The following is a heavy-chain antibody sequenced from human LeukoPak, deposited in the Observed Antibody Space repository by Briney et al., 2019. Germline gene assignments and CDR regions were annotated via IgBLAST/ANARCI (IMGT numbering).Heavy chain of an antibody. V-gene: IGHV1-69*04. CDR2: IIPILGIA. CDR3: ARLDAFDI. CDR1: GGTFSSYA. J-gene: IGHJ3*02. Sequence: VASVTVSCKASGGTFSSYAISWVRQAPGQGLEWMGRIIPILGIANYAQKFQGRVTITADKSTGTAYMELSSLRSEGTAVYYCARLDAFDIWGQGTMVTVSS.